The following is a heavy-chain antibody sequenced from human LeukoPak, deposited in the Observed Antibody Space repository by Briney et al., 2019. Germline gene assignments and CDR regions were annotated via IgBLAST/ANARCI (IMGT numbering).Heavy chain of an antibody. CDR1: GGTFSSYA. Sequence: ASVKVSCKASGGTFSSYAISWVRQAPGQGLEWMGRIIPIFGTANYAQKFQGRVTITTDESTSTAYMELSSLRSEDTAVYYCAEGHLAGYSRGWLDYWGQGTLVTVSS. CDR2: IIPIFGTA. J-gene: IGHJ4*02. D-gene: IGHD6-19*01. CDR3: AEGHLAGYSRGWLDY. V-gene: IGHV1-69*05.